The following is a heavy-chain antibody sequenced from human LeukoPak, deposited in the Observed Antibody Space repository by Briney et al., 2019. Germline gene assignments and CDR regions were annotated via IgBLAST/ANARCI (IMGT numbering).Heavy chain of an antibody. CDR2: IYYSGST. CDR1: GGSFSGYY. Sequence: SETLSLTCAVYGGSFSGYYWSWIRQPPGKGLEWIGYIYYSGSTNYNPSLKSRVTISVDTSKNQFSLKLSSVTAADTAVYYCARSGSGSYDWFDPWGQGTLVTVSS. V-gene: IGHV4-59*01. D-gene: IGHD3-10*01. CDR3: ARSGSGSYDWFDP. J-gene: IGHJ5*02.